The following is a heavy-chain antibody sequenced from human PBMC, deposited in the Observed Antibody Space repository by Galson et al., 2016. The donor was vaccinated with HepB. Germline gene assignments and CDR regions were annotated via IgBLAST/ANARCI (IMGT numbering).Heavy chain of an antibody. CDR2: ISLSGSTT. CDR3: AKPYTSGWLTSFDH. Sequence: SLRLSCAASGFAVSNYALNWVRQAPGKGLEWIASISLSGSTTYYADPVKGPFTISRDNSKSTLYLEMNSLRTEDTAIYYCAKPYTSGWLTSFDHWGQGTLVSVSS. J-gene: IGHJ4*02. D-gene: IGHD6-19*01. CDR1: GFAVSNYA. V-gene: IGHV3-23*01.